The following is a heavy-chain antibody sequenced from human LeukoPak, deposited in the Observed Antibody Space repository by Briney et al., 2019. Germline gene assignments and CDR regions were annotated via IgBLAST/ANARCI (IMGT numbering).Heavy chain of an antibody. Sequence: GASVKVSCKASGYTFTDYYMHWVRQAPGQGLEWMGWINPNSGGTNYAQKFQGRVTMTRDTSISTAYMELSRLRSDDTAVYYCARALAPRTIFGVVDYWGQGTLVTVSS. V-gene: IGHV1-2*02. CDR3: ARALAPRTIFGVVDY. CDR2: INPNSGGT. D-gene: IGHD3-3*01. J-gene: IGHJ4*02. CDR1: GYTFTDYY.